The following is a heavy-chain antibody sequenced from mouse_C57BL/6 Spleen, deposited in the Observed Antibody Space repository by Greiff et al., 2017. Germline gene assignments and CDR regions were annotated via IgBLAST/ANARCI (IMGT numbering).Heavy chain of an antibody. V-gene: IGHV1-52*01. J-gene: IGHJ4*01. CDR1: GYTFTSYW. Sequence: VQLQQPGAELVRPGSSVKLSCKASGYTFTSYWMHWVKQRPIQGLEWIGNIDPSDSETHYNQKFKDKATLTVDKSSSTAYMQLSSLTSEDSAVYYCASGCNYHSPMDYWGQGTSVTVSS. CDR2: IDPSDSET. CDR3: ASGCNYHSPMDY. D-gene: IGHD2-1*01.